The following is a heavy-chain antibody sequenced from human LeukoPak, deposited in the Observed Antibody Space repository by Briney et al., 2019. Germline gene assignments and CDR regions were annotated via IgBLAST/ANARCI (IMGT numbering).Heavy chain of an antibody. CDR3: ASDNPSDDGSAFDI. J-gene: IGHJ3*02. D-gene: IGHD4-17*01. CDR1: GFTFSSYG. V-gene: IGHV3-33*01. CDR2: IWYDGSNK. Sequence: GSPLSLSCAASGFTFSSYGMHWVRQAPGKGLEGVAVIWYDGSNKHYADSVKGRFTIPRDNSENTLYLQMNSLRAEDTAVYYCASDNPSDDGSAFDIWGQGTMVTVSS.